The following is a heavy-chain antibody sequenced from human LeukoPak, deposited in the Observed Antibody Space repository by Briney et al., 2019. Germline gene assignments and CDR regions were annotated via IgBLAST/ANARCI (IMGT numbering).Heavy chain of an antibody. V-gene: IGHV1-2*02. CDR2: INPNSGGT. D-gene: IGHD5-24*01. J-gene: IGHJ4*02. CDR3: ARDRGWLQLRYYFDY. Sequence: ASVKVSCKASGNTFTGYYMHWVRQAPGQGLEWMGWINPNSGGTNYAQKFQGRVTMTRDTSISTAYMELSRLRSDDTAVYYCARDRGWLQLRYYFDYWGQGTLVTVSS. CDR1: GNTFTGYY.